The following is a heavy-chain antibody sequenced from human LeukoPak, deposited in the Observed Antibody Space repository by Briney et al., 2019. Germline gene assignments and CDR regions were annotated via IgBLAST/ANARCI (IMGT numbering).Heavy chain of an antibody. CDR1: GFTFDDYA. J-gene: IGHJ6*02. CDR3: AKDLTRTNLWFGRGDYYYYYGMDV. CDR2: ISWDGGST. V-gene: IGHV3-43D*03. D-gene: IGHD3-10*01. Sequence: GGSLRLSCAASGFTFDDYAMHWVRQAPGKGLEWVSLISWDGGSTYYADSVKGRFTISRDNSKNSLYLQMNSLRAEDTALYYCAKDLTRTNLWFGRGDYYYYYGMDVWGQGTTVTVSS.